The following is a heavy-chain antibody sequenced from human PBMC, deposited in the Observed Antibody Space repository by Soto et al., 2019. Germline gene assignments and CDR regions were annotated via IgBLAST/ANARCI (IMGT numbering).Heavy chain of an antibody. CDR2: IIPFYGRT. V-gene: IGHV1-69*06. D-gene: IGHD3-10*01. Sequence: QVQLVQSGAEVKKPGSSVKVSCRASGGTFIDYAISWVRQAPGQGLEWMGGIIPFYGRTNYAQRFQGGVTFTADTYVSEVYMELRRLKSEDTGVYYGVRYPLVRGAVRGMGVWGQGTAITVS. CDR1: GGTFIDYA. J-gene: IGHJ6*02. CDR3: VRYPLVRGAVRGMGV.